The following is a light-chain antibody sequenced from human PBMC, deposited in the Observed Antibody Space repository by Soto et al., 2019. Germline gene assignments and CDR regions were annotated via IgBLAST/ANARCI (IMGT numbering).Light chain of an antibody. J-gene: IGKJ1*01. CDR2: GGS. Sequence: DIVLTQSPGTLSLSPGERASLYCRASQSVSSNHLAGYQQKPGQAPRLLIYGGSSRATGIPVRFSGSGSETDFTLTITRLEPEDFAMYYCQQYSSSRTFGQGTKVDIK. V-gene: IGKV3-20*01. CDR3: QQYSSSRT. CDR1: QSVSSNH.